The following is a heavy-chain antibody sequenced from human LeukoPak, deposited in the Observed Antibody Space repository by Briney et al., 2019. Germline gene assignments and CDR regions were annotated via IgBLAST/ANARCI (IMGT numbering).Heavy chain of an antibody. V-gene: IGHV1-18*01. Sequence: ASVKVSCKASGYTFTNYGINWMRQAPGQGLEWMGWISPYNSNTDYAQKLQGRVTMTTDTSTNTAYMELRSLRSDDTAVYYCARPLSFGESTLGIWGQGTLVTVSS. CDR2: ISPYNSNT. D-gene: IGHD3-10*01. CDR1: GYTFTNYG. J-gene: IGHJ4*02. CDR3: ARPLSFGESTLGI.